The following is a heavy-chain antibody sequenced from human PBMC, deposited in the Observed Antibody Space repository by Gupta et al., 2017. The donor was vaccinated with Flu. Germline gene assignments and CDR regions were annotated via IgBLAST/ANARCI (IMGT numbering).Heavy chain of an antibody. Sequence: EVQLLESGGGLVQPGGSLRLSCAASGFTFSSYAMSWVRQAPGKGLEWVSAISGSGGSTYYADSVKGRFTISRDNSKNTLYLQMNSLRAEDTAVYYCAKDQPGDLYSSWRTFDPWGQGTLVTVSS. V-gene: IGHV3-23*01. CDR3: AKDQPGDLYSSWRTFDP. D-gene: IGHD6-6*01. CDR2: ISGSGGST. CDR1: GFTFSSYA. J-gene: IGHJ5*02.